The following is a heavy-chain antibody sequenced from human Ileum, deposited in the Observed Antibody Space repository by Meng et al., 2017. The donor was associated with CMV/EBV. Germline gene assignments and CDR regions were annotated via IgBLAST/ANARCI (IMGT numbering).Heavy chain of an antibody. CDR3: ARDGISSSPDFDY. J-gene: IGHJ4*02. CDR1: GFTLTPYY. V-gene: IGHV1-2*02. D-gene: IGHD6-6*01. Sequence: ASVTVSCKASGFTLTPYYMYWIRQAPGQGLEWVAWINPGSGATGYAQKFKGRVSVTRDTSISTLYMELRSLSSDDTAMYYCARDGISSSPDFDYWGQGTLVTVSS. CDR2: INPGSGAT.